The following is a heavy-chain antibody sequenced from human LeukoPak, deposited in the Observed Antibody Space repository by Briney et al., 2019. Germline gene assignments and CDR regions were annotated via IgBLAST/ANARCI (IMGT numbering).Heavy chain of an antibody. CDR1: GGTFSSYA. CDR2: IIPIFGTA. J-gene: IGHJ3*02. V-gene: IGHV1-69*01. CDR3: ASGETYYDILTGFYAFDI. Sequence: SVKVSCKASGGTFSSYAISWVRQAPGQGLEWMGGIIPIFGTANYAQKFQGRVTITVDESTSTAYMELSSLRSEDTAVYYCASGETYYDILTGFYAFDIWGQGTMVTVSS. D-gene: IGHD3-9*01.